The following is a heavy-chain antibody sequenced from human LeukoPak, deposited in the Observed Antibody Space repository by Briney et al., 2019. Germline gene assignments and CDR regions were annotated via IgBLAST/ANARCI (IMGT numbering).Heavy chain of an antibody. CDR2: IIPILGIA. J-gene: IGHJ5*02. Sequence: SVKVSCKTSGGTFSSYAISWVRQAPGQGLEWMGRIIPILGIANYAQKFQGRVTITADKSTSTAYMELSSLRSEDTAVYYCARGPVSLTNWFDPWGQGTLVTVSS. CDR1: GGTFSSYA. V-gene: IGHV1-69*04. CDR3: ARGPVSLTNWFDP. D-gene: IGHD3-16*02.